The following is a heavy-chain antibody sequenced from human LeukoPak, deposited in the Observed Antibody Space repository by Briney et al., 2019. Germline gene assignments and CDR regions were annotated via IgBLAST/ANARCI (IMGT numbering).Heavy chain of an antibody. CDR2: IYTSGST. Sequence: PSETLSLTCAVYGGSFSGYYWSWIRQPAGKGLEWIGRIYTSGSTNYNPSLKSRVTMSVDTSKNQFSLKLSSVTAADTAVYYCAREYSSGWEYYFDYWGQGTLVTVSS. J-gene: IGHJ4*02. CDR1: GGSFSGYY. V-gene: IGHV4-4*07. D-gene: IGHD6-19*01. CDR3: AREYSSGWEYYFDY.